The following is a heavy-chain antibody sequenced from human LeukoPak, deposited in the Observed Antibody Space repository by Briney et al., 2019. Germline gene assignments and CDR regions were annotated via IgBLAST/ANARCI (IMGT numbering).Heavy chain of an antibody. CDR3: ASSQGGSPPPY. CDR2: INPSGGST. V-gene: IGHV1-46*01. D-gene: IGHD1-26*01. CDR1: GYTFTSYY. J-gene: IGHJ4*02. Sequence: ASVKVSCKASGYTFTSYYMHWVRQAPGQGLEWMGIINPSGGSTSYAQKFQGRVTMTRDTSTSTVYMELSSLRSEDTAVYYYASSQGGSPPPYWGQGTLVTVSS.